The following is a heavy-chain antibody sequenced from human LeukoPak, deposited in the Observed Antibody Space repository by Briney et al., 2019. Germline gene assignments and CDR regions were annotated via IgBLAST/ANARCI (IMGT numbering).Heavy chain of an antibody. CDR2: IYHSGST. J-gene: IGHJ3*02. CDR1: GGSISSSNW. Sequence: SETLSLTCAVSGGSISSSNWWSWVRQPPGKGLEWIGEIYHSGSTNYNPSLKSRVTISVDKSKNQFSLKLSSVTAADTAVNYCAREGPSGSSYDAFDIWGQGTMVTVSS. V-gene: IGHV4-4*02. CDR3: AREGPSGSSYDAFDI. D-gene: IGHD1-26*01.